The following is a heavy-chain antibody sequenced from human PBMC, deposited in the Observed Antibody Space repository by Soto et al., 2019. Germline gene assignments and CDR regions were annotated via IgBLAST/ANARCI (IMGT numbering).Heavy chain of an antibody. J-gene: IGHJ5*02. Sequence: GWLRRPCAASGFTFSSYGMHWVRQAPGKGLEWVAVISYDGSNKCYADSVKGRFTISRDNSKNTLYLQMNSLRAEDTAVYYCAKDRYGYCSSTSCPNWFDPWGQGTLVTVPS. CDR1: GFTFSSYG. D-gene: IGHD2-2*01. CDR3: AKDRYGYCSSTSCPNWFDP. V-gene: IGHV3-30*18. CDR2: ISYDGSNK.